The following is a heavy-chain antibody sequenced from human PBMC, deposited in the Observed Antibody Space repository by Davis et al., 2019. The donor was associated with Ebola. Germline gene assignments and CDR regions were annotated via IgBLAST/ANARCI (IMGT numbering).Heavy chain of an antibody. CDR3: ARVPQAVLWFGELLGYFDY. V-gene: IGHV1-2*06. CDR1: GYTFTGYY. Sequence: AASVKVSCKASGYTFTGYYMHWVRQAPGQGLEWMGRINPNSGGTNYAQKFPGRVTMTRDTSISTAYMELSRLRSDDTAVYYCARVPQAVLWFGELLGYFDYWGQGTLVTVSS. J-gene: IGHJ4*02. CDR2: INPNSGGT. D-gene: IGHD3-10*01.